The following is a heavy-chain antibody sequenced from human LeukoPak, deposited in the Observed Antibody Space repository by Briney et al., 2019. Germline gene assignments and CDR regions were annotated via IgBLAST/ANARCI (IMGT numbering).Heavy chain of an antibody. V-gene: IGHV1-3*01. D-gene: IGHD3-16*01. J-gene: IGHJ4*02. CDR3: AREGETNSELPSY. CDR1: GYSFTSYA. Sequence: ASVKVSCKASGYSFTSYAMHWVRQAPGQGLEWMGWINADNGDTKYSQKFQGRVTITRDTSASTAYMEVSSLRSEDTAVYYCAREGETNSELPSYWGQGTLVTVSS. CDR2: INADNGDT.